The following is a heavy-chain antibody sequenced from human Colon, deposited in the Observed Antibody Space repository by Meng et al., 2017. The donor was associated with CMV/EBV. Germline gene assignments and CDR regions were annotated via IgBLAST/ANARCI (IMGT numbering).Heavy chain of an antibody. V-gene: IGHV3-23*01. CDR3: TKRNGWYFDS. CDR2: ISGSGGST. J-gene: IGHJ4*02. Sequence: GGSLRLSCAASGFTFSSYAMSWVRQAPGKGLEWVSAISGSGGSTYYADSVKGRFTISRDNSKNTLYLQMSSLRVEDTAIYYCTKRNGWYFDSWGQGTLVTVSS. CDR1: GFTFSSYA. D-gene: IGHD6-19*01.